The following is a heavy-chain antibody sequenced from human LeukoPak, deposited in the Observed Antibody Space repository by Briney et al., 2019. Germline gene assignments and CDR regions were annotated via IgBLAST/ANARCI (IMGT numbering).Heavy chain of an antibody. CDR1: GASISTYY. J-gene: IGHJ4*02. V-gene: IGHV4-59*01. Sequence: SETLSLTCTVSGASISTYYWSWIRQPPGKGLEWIGYVHHSGSANYNPSLKSRVTISVDTSKNQFSLKLTSVTAADTAVYYCARGGPDVEMATTIDYWGQGTLVTVSS. CDR2: VHHSGSA. D-gene: IGHD5-24*01. CDR3: ARGGPDVEMATTIDY.